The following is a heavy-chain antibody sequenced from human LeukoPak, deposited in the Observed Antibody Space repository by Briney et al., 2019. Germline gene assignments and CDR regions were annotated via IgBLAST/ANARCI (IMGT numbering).Heavy chain of an antibody. CDR2: ISGSGGST. D-gene: IGHD6-13*01. CDR3: AREKAAAATPYYYYGMDV. CDR1: GFTFSSYA. V-gene: IGHV3-23*01. Sequence: GGSLRLSCAASGFTFSSYAMSWVRQAPGKGLEWVSAISGSGGSTYYADSVKGRFTISRDNAKNSLYLQMNSLRAEDTAVYYCAREKAAAATPYYYYGMDVWGKGTTVTVSS. J-gene: IGHJ6*04.